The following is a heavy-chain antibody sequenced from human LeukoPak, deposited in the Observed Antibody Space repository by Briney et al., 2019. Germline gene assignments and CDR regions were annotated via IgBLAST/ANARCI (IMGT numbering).Heavy chain of an antibody. V-gene: IGHV1-3*01. CDR2: INAGNGNT. CDR3: TLTDYGDY. CDR1: GYTFTSYA. Sequence: GASVKVSCKASGYTFTSYAVHWARQAPGQRLEWMGWINAGNGNTKYLQKFQGRVTITRDTSASTAYMELSSLRSEDTAVYYCTLTDYGDYWGQGTLVTVSS. J-gene: IGHJ4*02.